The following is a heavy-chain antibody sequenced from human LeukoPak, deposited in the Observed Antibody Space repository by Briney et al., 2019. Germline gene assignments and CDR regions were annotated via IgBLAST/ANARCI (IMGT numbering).Heavy chain of an antibody. CDR1: GGTFSSYA. D-gene: IGHD6-13*01. CDR3: ARADHSSSWLFDP. Sequence: EASVKVSCKASGGTFSSYAISWVRQAPGQGLEWMGGIIPIFGTANYAQKFQGRVTITADESTSTAYMELSSLRSEDTAVYYRARADHSSSWLFDPWGQGTLVTVSS. J-gene: IGHJ5*02. V-gene: IGHV1-69*01. CDR2: IIPIFGTA.